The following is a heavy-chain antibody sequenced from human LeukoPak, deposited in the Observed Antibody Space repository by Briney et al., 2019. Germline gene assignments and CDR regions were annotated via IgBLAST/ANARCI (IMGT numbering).Heavy chain of an antibody. J-gene: IGHJ4*02. CDR3: AREDTAMLSFDY. CDR1: GYTFTSYG. D-gene: IGHD5-18*01. V-gene: IGHV1-18*01. Sequence: ASVKVSCKASGYTFTSYGISWVRQAPGQGLEWMGWINAGNGNTKYSQKFQGRVTITRDTSASTAYMELSSLRSEDTAMYYCAREDTAMLSFDYWGQGTLVTVSS. CDR2: INAGNGNT.